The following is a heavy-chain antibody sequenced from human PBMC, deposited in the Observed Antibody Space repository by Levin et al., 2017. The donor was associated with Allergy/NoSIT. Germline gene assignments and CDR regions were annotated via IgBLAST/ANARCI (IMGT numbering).Heavy chain of an antibody. CDR2: ISAYNGNT. Sequence: RASVKVSCKASGYTFTSYGISWVRQAPGQGLEWMGWISAYNGNTNYAQKLQGRVTMTTDTSTSTAYMELRSLRSDDTAVYYCARVLRGPPDGDKPGDYWGQGTLVTVSS. V-gene: IGHV1-18*01. CDR1: GYTFTSYG. J-gene: IGHJ4*02. D-gene: IGHD4-17*01. CDR3: ARVLRGPPDGDKPGDY.